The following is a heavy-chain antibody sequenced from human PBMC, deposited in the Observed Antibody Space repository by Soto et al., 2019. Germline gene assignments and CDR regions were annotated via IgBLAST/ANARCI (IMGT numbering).Heavy chain of an antibody. Sequence: QVQLVESGGGVVQPGRSLRLSCAASGFTFSSYAMHWVRQAPGKGLEWVAVISYDGSNKYYADSVKGRFTISRDNSKNTLYLQMNSLRAEDTAVYYYARDLAERDCMDVWGQGTTVTVSS. J-gene: IGHJ6*02. CDR2: ISYDGSNK. CDR3: ARDLAERDCMDV. V-gene: IGHV3-30-3*01. CDR1: GFTFSSYA. D-gene: IGHD1-1*01.